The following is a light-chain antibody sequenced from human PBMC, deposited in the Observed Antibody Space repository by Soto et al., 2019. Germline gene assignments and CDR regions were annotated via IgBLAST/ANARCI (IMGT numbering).Light chain of an antibody. CDR3: GTWDSSLSSWV. CDR2: ENN. CDR1: SYNIGNNY. Sequence: QSPLTQPPSVSAAPGQKVTISCSGSSYNIGNNYVSWYQQLPRTAPKLLIYENNKRPSGIPDRFSGSKSGTSATLGITGLQTGDEADYYCGTWDSSLSSWVFGGGTKVTVL. J-gene: IGLJ3*02. V-gene: IGLV1-51*02.